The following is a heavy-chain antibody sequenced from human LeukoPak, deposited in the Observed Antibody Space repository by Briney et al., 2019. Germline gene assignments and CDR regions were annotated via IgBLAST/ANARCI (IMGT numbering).Heavy chain of an antibody. J-gene: IGHJ4*02. CDR1: GYTFTSYY. CDR3: ASIVVVAATQDAFDY. D-gene: IGHD2-15*01. Sequence: GASVKVSCKASGYTFTSYYMHWVRQAPGQGLEWMGIINPSGGSTSYAQKFQGRVTMTRDTSTSTVYMELSSLSSEDTAVYYCASIVVVAATQDAFDYWGQGTLVTVSS. V-gene: IGHV1-46*01. CDR2: INPSGGST.